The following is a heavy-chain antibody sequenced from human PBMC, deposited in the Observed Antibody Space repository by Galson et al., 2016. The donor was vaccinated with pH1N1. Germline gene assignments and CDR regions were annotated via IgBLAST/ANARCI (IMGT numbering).Heavy chain of an antibody. D-gene: IGHD4-17*01. J-gene: IGHJ4*02. CDR1: EFTLQNYP. CDR3: SRDGDRRGDYRRWGDY. Sequence: SLRLSCAAFEFTLQNYPMSWVRQVPGKGLEGVANINQDGTEKNYEDSVKGRFIISRDVAKNSLYLQMSRLTAEDTATYFWSRDGDRRGDYRRWGDYWGQGSLVIVSS. CDR2: INQDGTEK. V-gene: IGHV3-7*03.